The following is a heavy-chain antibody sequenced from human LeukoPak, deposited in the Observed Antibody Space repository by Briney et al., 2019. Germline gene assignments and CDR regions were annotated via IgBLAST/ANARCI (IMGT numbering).Heavy chain of an antibody. CDR1: GMSVSDNY. V-gene: IGHV3-53*05. CDR2: IHTAGST. D-gene: IGHD5-18*01. J-gene: IGHJ3*02. CDR3: AKGGIQLWSDDAFDI. Sequence: GGSLRLSCAASGMSVSDNYMTWVRQAPGKGLEWVSFIHTAGSTFYADSVKGRFTISRDNAKNSLYLQMNSLRAEDMALYYCAKGGIQLWSDDAFDIWGQGTMATVSS.